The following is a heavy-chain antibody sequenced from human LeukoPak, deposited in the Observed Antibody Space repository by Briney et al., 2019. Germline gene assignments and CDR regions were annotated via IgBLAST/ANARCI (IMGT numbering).Heavy chain of an antibody. D-gene: IGHD6-6*01. CDR1: GGTFSSYA. V-gene: IGHV1-18*01. CDR3: ARSIQETNNWFDP. Sequence: GSSVKVSCKASGGTFSSYAISWVRQAPGQGLEWMGWISAYNGNTNYAQKLQGRVTMTRDTSISTAYMELSRLRSDDTAVYYCARSIQETNNWFDPWGQGTLVTVSS. J-gene: IGHJ5*02. CDR2: ISAYNGNT.